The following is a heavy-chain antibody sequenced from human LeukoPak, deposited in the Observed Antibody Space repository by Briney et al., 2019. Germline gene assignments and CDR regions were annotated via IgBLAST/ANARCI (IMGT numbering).Heavy chain of an antibody. CDR3: AKDSLGPIVVVVAAYDY. CDR2: ISSSSSYI. Sequence: GGSLRLSCAASGFTFSSYSMNWVRQAPGKGLEWVSSISSSSSYIYYADSVKGRFTISRDNSKNSLYLQMNSLRTEDTALYYCAKDSLGPIVVVVAAYDYWGQGTLVTVSS. V-gene: IGHV3-21*04. CDR1: GFTFSSYS. D-gene: IGHD2-15*01. J-gene: IGHJ4*02.